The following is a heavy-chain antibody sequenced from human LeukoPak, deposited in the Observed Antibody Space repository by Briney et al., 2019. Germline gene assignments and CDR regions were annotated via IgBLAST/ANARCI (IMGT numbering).Heavy chain of an antibody. CDR3: VRAQGDLDY. V-gene: IGHV3-30*02. CDR2: IRYDGSNK. D-gene: IGHD3-16*01. Sequence: GGSLRLSCAASGFTFSSYGMHWVRQAPGKGLEWVAFIRYDGSNKYYADSVKGRFTISRDNSKSTLYMQMNSLRAEDTAVYYCVRAQGDLDYWGQGTLVTVSS. J-gene: IGHJ4*02. CDR1: GFTFSSYG.